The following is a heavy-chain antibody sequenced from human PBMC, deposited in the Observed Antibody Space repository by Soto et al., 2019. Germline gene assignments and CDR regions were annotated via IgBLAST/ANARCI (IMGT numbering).Heavy chain of an antibody. CDR1: GDSVSSRFW. CDR3: ARYNAASGTYYFDY. CDR2: IYHSGSA. J-gene: IGHJ4*02. Sequence: SETLSLTCAVSGDSVSSRFWWSWVRQSPGKGLEWIGEIYHSGSANYNPSLKSRVTMSVDNSKNQFSLKLNSVTAADTAVYYCARYNAASGTYYFDYWGQGPRSPSPQ. V-gene: IGHV4-4*02. D-gene: IGHD6-13*01.